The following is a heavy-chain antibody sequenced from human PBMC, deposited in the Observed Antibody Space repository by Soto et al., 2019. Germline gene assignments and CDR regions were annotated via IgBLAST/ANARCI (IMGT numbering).Heavy chain of an antibody. CDR2: INHSGST. D-gene: IGHD1-1*01. V-gene: IGHV4-34*01. CDR3: WLTRLYGMDV. Sequence: SSETLSLTCAVYGGSFSGYYWSWIRQPPGKGLEWIGEINHSGSTNYNPSLKSRVTISVDTSKNQFSLKLSSVTAADTAVYYCWLTRLYGMDVWGQGTTVTVSS. CDR1: GGSFSGYY. J-gene: IGHJ6*02.